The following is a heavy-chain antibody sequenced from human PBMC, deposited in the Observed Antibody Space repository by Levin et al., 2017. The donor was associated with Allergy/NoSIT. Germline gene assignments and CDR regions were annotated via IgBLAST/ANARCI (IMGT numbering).Heavy chain of an antibody. CDR3: ARSSISAPRTDCNY. V-gene: IGHV2-5*01. D-gene: IGHD1-14*01. J-gene: IGHJ4*02. CDR1: SLPSTGLC. CDR2: IYWNDKK. Sequence: SLPSTGLCVGWIRQPPGKAPEWLGLIYWNDKKYYNPSLKSRLTITKDSSQNQVILTMINMDPMDTATYFCARSSISAPRTDCNYWGQGTLVTVSS.